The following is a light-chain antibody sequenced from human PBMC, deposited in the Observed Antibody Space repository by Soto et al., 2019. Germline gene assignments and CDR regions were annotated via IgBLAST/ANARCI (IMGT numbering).Light chain of an antibody. CDR2: GAS. V-gene: IGKV3-11*01. CDR1: QSVHTS. CDR3: HQRSNWPPDT. Sequence: EIVLTQSPGTLSLSPGERATLSCRASQSVHTSLAWYQQKPGQAPRLLIYGASTRATGVPARFSGSGSGTDFTLTISSLEPEDFAVYYCHQRSNWPPDTFGQGTRLEIK. J-gene: IGKJ5*01.